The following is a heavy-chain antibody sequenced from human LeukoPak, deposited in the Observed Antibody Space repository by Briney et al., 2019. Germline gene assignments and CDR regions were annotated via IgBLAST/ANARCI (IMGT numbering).Heavy chain of an antibody. J-gene: IGHJ6*03. V-gene: IGHV3-30*01. CDR3: AREVNYYFYLDV. D-gene: IGHD4-11*01. CDR1: GISFSDYT. Sequence: GGSLRLSCAASGISFSDYTFHWVREAPGNGLEWLAVISDGGANTYYANSVKRRFTVSRDNSKNTLYLQMTSLRAEDTAVYFCAREVNYYFYLDVWGTGTTVAVS. CDR2: ISDGGANT.